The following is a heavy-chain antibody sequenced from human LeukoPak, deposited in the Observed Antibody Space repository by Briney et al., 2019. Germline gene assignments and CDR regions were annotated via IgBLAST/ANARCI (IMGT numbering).Heavy chain of an antibody. J-gene: IGHJ4*02. CDR3: VRGSTLRHYQY. Sequence: SETLSLTCTVSGGSISSTTYYWGWIRRPPGKGLEWIGSIYYSGSTYYNPSLKSRVTVSVNTSKNQFSLNLSSVTAADTAVYYCVRGSTLRHYQYWGQGTLVTVSS. CDR1: GGSISSTTYY. CDR2: IYYSGST. V-gene: IGHV4-39*01. D-gene: IGHD3-16*01.